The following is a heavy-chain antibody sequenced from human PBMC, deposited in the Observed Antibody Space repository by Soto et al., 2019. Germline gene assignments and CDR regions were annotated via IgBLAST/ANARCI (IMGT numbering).Heavy chain of an antibody. CDR2: ISAYNGNT. V-gene: IGHV1-18*01. CDR3: ARVGIYSSDWHFDS. Sequence: QVQLMQSGVEVKKPGASVKVSCKTSGYIFSNHGITWVRQAPGQGLEWMGWISAYNGNTDYAQKFQDRVTVTADTSTKIAYMELRSLRSDDTAMYYCARVGIYSSDWHFDSWGQGTLVTVSS. D-gene: IGHD6-19*01. J-gene: IGHJ4*02. CDR1: GYIFSNHG.